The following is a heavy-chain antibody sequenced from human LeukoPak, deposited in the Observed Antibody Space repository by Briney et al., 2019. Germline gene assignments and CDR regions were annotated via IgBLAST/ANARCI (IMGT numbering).Heavy chain of an antibody. Sequence: GGSLRLSCAASGFTFSSFAMSWVRQAPGKGLEWVSVMSNSGGSTSYAESVKGRFTNSRDNSKNTLYLQMNSLRAEDTAVYYCARVSYSSSWFGGLDYWGQGTLVTVSS. CDR3: ARVSYSSSWFGGLDY. CDR1: GFTFSSFA. CDR2: MSNSGGST. J-gene: IGHJ4*02. V-gene: IGHV3-23*01. D-gene: IGHD6-13*01.